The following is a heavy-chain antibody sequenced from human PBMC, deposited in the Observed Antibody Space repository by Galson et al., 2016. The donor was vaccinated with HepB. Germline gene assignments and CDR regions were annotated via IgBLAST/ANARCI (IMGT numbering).Heavy chain of an antibody. CDR1: GFTFSSYA. D-gene: IGHD3-9*01. Sequence: SLRLSCAASGFTFSSYAMHWVRQAPGKGLEWVAVISYDGSHKYYAASVKGRFTISRDNSKNTLSLQMNSLRAEDTAVYYCAKNDILAAYSAFDYWGQGTLVTVSS. V-gene: IGHV3-30*18. CDR3: AKNDILAAYSAFDY. J-gene: IGHJ4*02. CDR2: ISYDGSHK.